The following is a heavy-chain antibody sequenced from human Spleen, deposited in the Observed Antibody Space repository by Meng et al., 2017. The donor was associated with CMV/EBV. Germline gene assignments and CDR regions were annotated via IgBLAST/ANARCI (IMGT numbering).Heavy chain of an antibody. J-gene: IGHJ4*02. CDR1: GGNFSRYA. CDR3: ARVEVYYDSSGYGY. CDR2: IIPILGIA. Sequence: ASGGNFSRYAISWVRQAPGQGLEWMGGIIPILGIANYAQKFQGRVTITADKSTSTAYMELSSLRSEDTAVYYCARVEVYYDSSGYGYWGQGTLVTVSS. D-gene: IGHD3-22*01. V-gene: IGHV1-69*10.